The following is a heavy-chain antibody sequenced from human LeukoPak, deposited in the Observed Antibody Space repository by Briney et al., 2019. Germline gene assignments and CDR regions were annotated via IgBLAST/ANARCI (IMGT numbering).Heavy chain of an antibody. CDR3: AKRGVVIRVILVGFHKEANYFDS. V-gene: IGHV3-23*01. J-gene: IGHJ4*02. D-gene: IGHD3-22*01. CDR1: GITLSNYG. Sequence: AGGSLRLSCAVSGITLSNYGMSWVRQAPGKGLEWVAGISDSGGRTNYADSVKGRLTISRDNPKNTLYLQMNSLRPEDTAVYFCAKRGVVIRVILVGFHKEANYFDSWGQGALVTVSS. CDR2: ISDSGGRT.